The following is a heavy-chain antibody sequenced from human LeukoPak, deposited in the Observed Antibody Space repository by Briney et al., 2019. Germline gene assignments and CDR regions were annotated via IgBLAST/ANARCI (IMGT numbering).Heavy chain of an antibody. CDR3: AREAGATVFLAFDI. Sequence: SETLSLTCTVSGGSISSYYWSWIRQPPWKGLEWIGYTYYSGSTNYNPSLKSRVTISVDTSKNQFSLKLSSVTAADTAVYYCAREAGATVFLAFDIWGQGTMVTVSS. CDR2: TYYSGST. D-gene: IGHD4-17*01. J-gene: IGHJ3*02. V-gene: IGHV4-59*01. CDR1: GGSISSYY.